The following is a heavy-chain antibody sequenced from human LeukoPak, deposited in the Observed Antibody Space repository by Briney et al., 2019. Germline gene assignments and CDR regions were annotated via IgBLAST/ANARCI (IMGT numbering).Heavy chain of an antibody. D-gene: IGHD3-16*01. J-gene: IGHJ4*02. CDR1: SESFSGHY. Sequence: SETLSLTCAVYSESFSGHYWNWIRQPPGKGLEWIGEINHGGSTNYNPSLKSRVTISIDTSKKQFSLNLTSVTAADTAVYYCARLGIGRFVGLWRQTGQGDDYWGQGTLVTVSS. CDR2: INHGGST. V-gene: IGHV4-34*01. CDR3: ARLGIGRFVGLWRQTGQGDDY.